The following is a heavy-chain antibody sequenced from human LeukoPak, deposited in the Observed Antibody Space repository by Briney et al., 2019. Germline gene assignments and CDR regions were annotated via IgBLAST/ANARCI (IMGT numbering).Heavy chain of an antibody. Sequence: SQTLSLTCTVSGGSISSGGYYWSWIRQHPGKGLVWIGYIYYSGSTYYNPSPKSRVTISVDTSKNQFSLKLSSVTAADTAVYYCARQAGWLNYYYYGMDVWGQGTTVTVSS. J-gene: IGHJ6*02. CDR2: IYYSGST. CDR1: GGSISSGGYY. D-gene: IGHD3-22*01. V-gene: IGHV4-31*03. CDR3: ARQAGWLNYYYYGMDV.